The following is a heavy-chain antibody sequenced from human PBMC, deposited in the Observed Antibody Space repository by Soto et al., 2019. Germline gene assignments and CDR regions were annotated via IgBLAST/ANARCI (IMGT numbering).Heavy chain of an antibody. J-gene: IGHJ4*02. CDR3: ARYLGYCGGDCSFPDY. CDR2: IWYDGSNK. Sequence: QVQLVESGGGVVQPGRSLRLSCAASGFTFSSYGMHWVGQAPGKGLEWVAVIWYDGSNKYYADSVKGRFTISRDNSKNTLYLQMNSLRAEDTAVYYCARYLGYCGGDCSFPDYWGQGTLVTVSS. CDR1: GFTFSSYG. D-gene: IGHD2-21*02. V-gene: IGHV3-33*01.